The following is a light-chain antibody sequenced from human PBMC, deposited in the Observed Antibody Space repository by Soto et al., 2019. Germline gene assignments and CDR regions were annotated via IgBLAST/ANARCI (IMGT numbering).Light chain of an antibody. V-gene: IGKV1-5*03. CDR1: RGIGIW. CDR2: KAS. CDR3: QQYNDNWT. J-gene: IGKJ1*01. Sequence: DIQMTKFPPPLFASEGAEAPSLSRAGRGIGIWLACNQQKQGQAPKLLIYKASTLQSGVPSRFSGSGSGTEFTLAISSLQPDDSATYYCQQYNDNWTFGQGTKVEIK.